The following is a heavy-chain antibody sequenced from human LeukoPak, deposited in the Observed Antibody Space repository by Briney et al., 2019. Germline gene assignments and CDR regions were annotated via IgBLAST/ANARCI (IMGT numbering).Heavy chain of an antibody. Sequence: SETLSLTCTVSGGSISSSSYYWGWIRQPPGKGLEWIGSIYYSGSTYYNPSLKSRVTISVDTSKNQFSLKLSSVTAADTAVYYCARGNSRITIFGVVIIWGGIDYWGQGTLVTVSS. J-gene: IGHJ4*02. CDR3: ARGNSRITIFGVVIIWGGIDY. CDR1: GGSISSSSYY. CDR2: IYYSGST. D-gene: IGHD3-3*01. V-gene: IGHV4-39*07.